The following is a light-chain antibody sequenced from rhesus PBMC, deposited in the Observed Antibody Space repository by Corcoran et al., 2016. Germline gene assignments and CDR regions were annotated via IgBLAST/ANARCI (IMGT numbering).Light chain of an antibody. CDR3: QHNYGTPYS. CDR1: ENVNNS. Sequence: DIQMTQSPSSLSASVGDRVTITCRASENVNNSLNWYQQKPGKAPKVLIYKESTLESGVPSRFSGSGSGTDYTFTISSLQSEDVATYYCQHNYGTPYSFGQGTKVEIK. CDR2: KES. V-gene: IGKV1-74*01. J-gene: IGKJ2*01.